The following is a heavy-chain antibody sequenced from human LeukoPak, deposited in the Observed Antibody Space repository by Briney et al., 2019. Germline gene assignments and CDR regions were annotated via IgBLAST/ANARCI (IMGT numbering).Heavy chain of an antibody. J-gene: IGHJ4*02. CDR1: GYTFNNYD. Sequence: ASLTVSCTTSGYTFNNYDINWVRQATGQGLEWLGWMSPNNGNTGYAQKFQGRVTMTRDTSINTAYMELSSLRSEDTAVYYCASNPPRTGDFNSWGQGALVTVSS. CDR2: MSPNNGNT. V-gene: IGHV1-8*01. D-gene: IGHD7-27*01. CDR3: ASNPPRTGDFNS.